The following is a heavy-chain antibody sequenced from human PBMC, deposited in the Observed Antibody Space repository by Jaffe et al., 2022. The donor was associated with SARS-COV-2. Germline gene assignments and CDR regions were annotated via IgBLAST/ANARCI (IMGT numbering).Heavy chain of an antibody. J-gene: IGHJ6*03. V-gene: IGHV1-58*01. D-gene: IGHD3-10*01. CDR3: AAPITMVRGNPVYYYYYMDV. Sequence: QMQLVQSGPEVKKPGTSVKVSCKASGFTFTSSAVQWVRQARGQRLEWIGWIVVGSGNTNYAQKFQERVTITRDMSTSTAYMELSSLRSEDTAVYYCAAPITMVRGNPVYYYYYMDVWGKGTTVTVSS. CDR1: GFTFTSSA. CDR2: IVVGSGNT.